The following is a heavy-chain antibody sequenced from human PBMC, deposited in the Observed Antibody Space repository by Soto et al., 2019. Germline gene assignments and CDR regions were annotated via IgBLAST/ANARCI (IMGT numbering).Heavy chain of an antibody. CDR2: IYTSGST. Sequence: QVQLQESGPGLVKPSETLSLTCTVSGGSISSYYWSWIRQPAGKGLAWIGRIYTSGSTNYNPSLKSRVTMSVDTSKNQFSLKLSSVTAADTAVYYCARLGYSSSWGGLDGMDVWGQGTTVTVSS. D-gene: IGHD6-13*01. CDR3: ARLGYSSSWGGLDGMDV. V-gene: IGHV4-4*07. J-gene: IGHJ6*02. CDR1: GGSISSYY.